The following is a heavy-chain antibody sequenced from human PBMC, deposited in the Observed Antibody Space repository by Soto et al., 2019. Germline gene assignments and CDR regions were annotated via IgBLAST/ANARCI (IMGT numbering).Heavy chain of an antibody. Sequence: PGGSLRLSCAASGFTFSGSAMHWVRQASGKGLEWVGRIAEKASAYATTYAESVRGRFTISRDDGINTAYLQMNSLKTEDTAVYYCTKYSGASSTPAALGQGTLVTVSS. CDR1: GFTFSGSA. V-gene: IGHV3-73*01. CDR2: IAEKASAYAT. D-gene: IGHD1-26*01. J-gene: IGHJ5*02. CDR3: TKYSGASSTPAA.